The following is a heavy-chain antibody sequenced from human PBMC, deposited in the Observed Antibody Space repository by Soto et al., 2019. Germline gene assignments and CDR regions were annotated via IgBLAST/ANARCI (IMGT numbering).Heavy chain of an antibody. CDR1: GGSFSDHY. V-gene: IGHV4-34*01. CDR3: ARGRLEWLLLGYGVDV. Sequence: QVQLQQWGAGLLKPSETLSLTCAVYGGSFSDHYGTWIRQSPGKGLEWIGEINHSGITYYNPSLKSRVTISVDTSKNEFSLKLRSVTAADTAMYYCARGRLEWLLLGYGVDVWGQGTPVTVSS. CDR2: INHSGIT. D-gene: IGHD3-3*01. J-gene: IGHJ6*02.